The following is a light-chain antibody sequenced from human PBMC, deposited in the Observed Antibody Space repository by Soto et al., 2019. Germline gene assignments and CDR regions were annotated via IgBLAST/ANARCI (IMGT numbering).Light chain of an antibody. CDR1: SSDVGRYNY. J-gene: IGLJ2*01. CDR2: VVS. Sequence: QSVLTQPPSASGSPGQSVTISCAGTSSDVGRYNYVSWYQQHPGKAPRLLIHVVSQRPSGVPNRFSGSKSGNTASLTVSELQAEDEADYYCSSYAGSNNWGLFGGGTKLTVL. V-gene: IGLV2-8*01. CDR3: SSYAGSNNWGL.